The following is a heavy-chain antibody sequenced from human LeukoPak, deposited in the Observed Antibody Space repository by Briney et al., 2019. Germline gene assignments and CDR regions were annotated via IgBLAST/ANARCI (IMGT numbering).Heavy chain of an antibody. V-gene: IGHV3-23*01. D-gene: IGHD6-13*01. Sequence: HPGGSLRLSCAASGFTFSSYAMSWVRQAPGKGLEWVSAISGSGGSTYYADSVKGRFTISRDNSKNTLYLQMNSLRAEDTAIYYCAKDSRRDLPADFDYWGQGTLVTVSS. CDR2: ISGSGGST. J-gene: IGHJ4*02. CDR1: GFTFSSYA. CDR3: AKDSRRDLPADFDY.